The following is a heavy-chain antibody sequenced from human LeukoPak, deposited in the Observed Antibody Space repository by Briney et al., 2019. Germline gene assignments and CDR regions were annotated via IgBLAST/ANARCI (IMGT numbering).Heavy chain of an antibody. V-gene: IGHV3-23*01. CDR2: ISGSGGST. D-gene: IGHD3-10*01. J-gene: IGHJ1*01. CDR1: GLTFSSYA. Sequence: GSLRLSCAASGLTFSSYAMSWVRQAPGKGLEWVSAISGSGGSTYYADSVKGRFTISRDNSKNTLYLQMNSLRAEDTAVYYCAKSRAKWFGELLPEYFQHWGQGTLVTVSS. CDR3: AKSRAKWFGELLPEYFQH.